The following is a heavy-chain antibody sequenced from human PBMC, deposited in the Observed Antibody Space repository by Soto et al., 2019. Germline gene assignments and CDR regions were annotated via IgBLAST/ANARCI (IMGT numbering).Heavy chain of an antibody. J-gene: IGHJ6*02. CDR1: GYSFTSYW. CDR2: IYPGDSDT. Sequence: PGESLKISCKGSGYSFTSYWIGWVRQMPGKGLEWMGIIYPGDSDTRYSPSFQGQVTISADKSISTAYLQWSSLKASDTAMYYCARHPNRPDQRWLQPNGYYYYGMDVWGQGTTVTVSS. D-gene: IGHD5-12*01. V-gene: IGHV5-51*01. CDR3: ARHPNRPDQRWLQPNGYYYYGMDV.